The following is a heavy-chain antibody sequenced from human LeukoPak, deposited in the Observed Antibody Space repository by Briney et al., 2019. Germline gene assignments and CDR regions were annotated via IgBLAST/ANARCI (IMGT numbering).Heavy chain of an antibody. D-gene: IGHD4-17*01. V-gene: IGHV4-31*03. Sequence: PSQTLSLTCTVSGGSISSGGYYWSWIRHHPGKGMEWIGYIYYSGSTYYNPSLKSRVTISVDTSKNQFSLKLSSVTAADTAVYYCARDGYGDPWYFDLWGRGTLVTVSS. CDR3: ARDGYGDPWYFDL. CDR1: GGSISSGGYY. J-gene: IGHJ2*01. CDR2: IYYSGST.